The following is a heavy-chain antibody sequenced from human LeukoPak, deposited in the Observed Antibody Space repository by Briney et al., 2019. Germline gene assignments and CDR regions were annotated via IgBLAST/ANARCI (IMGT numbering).Heavy chain of an antibody. V-gene: IGHV1-8*01. CDR2: MNPNSGNT. D-gene: IGHD3-22*01. CDR1: GYTFTSYD. J-gene: IGHJ3*02. CDR3: ARGYTMIVVDAFDI. Sequence: GASVKVSCKASGYTFTSYDINWVRQATGQGLEWMGWMNPNSGNTGYAQKFQGRVTMTRNTSISTAYMELSSLRSEDTAVYYCARGYTMIVVDAFDIWGQGTMVTVSS.